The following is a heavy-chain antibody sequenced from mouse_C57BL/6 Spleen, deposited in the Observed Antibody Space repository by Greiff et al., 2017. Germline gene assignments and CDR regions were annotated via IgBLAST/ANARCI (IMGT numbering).Heavy chain of an antibody. V-gene: IGHV1-74*01. J-gene: IGHJ3*01. CDR3: AIPYCDYAWFAY. Sequence: QVQLKQPGAELVKPGASVKVSCKASGYTFTSYWMHWVKQRPGQGLEWIGRIHPSDSDTNYNQKFKGKATLTVDKSSSTAYMQLSSLTSEDSAVYYCAIPYCDYAWFAYWGQGTLVTVSA. CDR2: IHPSDSDT. D-gene: IGHD2-4*01. CDR1: GYTFTSYW.